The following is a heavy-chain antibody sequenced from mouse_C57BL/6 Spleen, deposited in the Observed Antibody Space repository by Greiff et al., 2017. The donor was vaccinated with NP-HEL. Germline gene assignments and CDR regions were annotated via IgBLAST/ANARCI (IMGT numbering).Heavy chain of an antibody. J-gene: IGHJ4*01. Sequence: DVMLVESEGGLVQPGSSMKLSCTASGFTFSDYYMAWVRQVPEKGLEWVANINYDGSSTYYLDSLKSRFIISRDNAKIILYLQMSSLKSEDTATYYCARDKGNPYAMDYWGQGTSVTVSS. CDR2: INYDGSST. D-gene: IGHD2-1*01. V-gene: IGHV5-16*01. CDR3: ARDKGNPYAMDY. CDR1: GFTFSDYY.